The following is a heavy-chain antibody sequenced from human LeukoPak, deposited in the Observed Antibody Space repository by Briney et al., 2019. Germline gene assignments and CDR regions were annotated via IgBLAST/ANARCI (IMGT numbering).Heavy chain of an antibody. CDR2: ISYDKSNK. V-gene: IGHV3-30*03. CDR1: GFTFSSYG. CDR3: ARGIVVVKAATIIDY. Sequence: GKSLRLSCAASGFTFSSYGMHWVRQAPGKGLEWVAVISYDKSNKYYGDSVKGRFTISRDNSKNTLYLQMNSLGAEDTAMYYCARGIVVVKAATIIDYWGQGALVTVSS. J-gene: IGHJ4*02. D-gene: IGHD2-2*01.